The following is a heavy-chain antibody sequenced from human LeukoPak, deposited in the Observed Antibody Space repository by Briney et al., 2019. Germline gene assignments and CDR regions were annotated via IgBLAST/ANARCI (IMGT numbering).Heavy chain of an antibody. Sequence: KPGGSLRLSCAASGFTFSDYYMSWIRQAPGKGLEWVSCISSSGSTIYYADSVKGRFTISRDNARNSLYLETNSLRAEDTAVYYCSLHYYYYYMDVWGKGTTVTVSS. CDR3: SLHYYYYYMDV. CDR2: ISSSGSTI. CDR1: GFTFSDYY. V-gene: IGHV3-11*04. J-gene: IGHJ6*03.